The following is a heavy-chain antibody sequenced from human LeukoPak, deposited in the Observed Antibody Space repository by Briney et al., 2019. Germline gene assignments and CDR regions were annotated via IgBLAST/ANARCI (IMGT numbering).Heavy chain of an antibody. D-gene: IGHD4-17*01. V-gene: IGHV3-30*03. J-gene: IGHJ4*02. CDR2: TSYDGTKK. Sequence: GGSLRLSCAASGFTFSRYGMHWVRQAPGKGLEWVAVTSYDGTKKDYADHVKGRFTISRDNSQNTLYLQMNSLRAEDTAVYYCARDFNYGDFDYWGQGTLVTVSS. CDR1: GFTFSRYG. CDR3: ARDFNYGDFDY.